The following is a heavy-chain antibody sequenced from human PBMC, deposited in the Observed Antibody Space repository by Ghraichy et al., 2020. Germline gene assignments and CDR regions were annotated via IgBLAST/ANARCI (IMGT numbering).Heavy chain of an antibody. V-gene: IGHV3-48*02. D-gene: IGHD3-3*01. CDR3: ARPNREYYDFWSGYYRN. J-gene: IGHJ4*02. Sequence: LSLTCAASGFTFSSYSMSWVRQAPGKGLEWVSYISSSSSTIYYADSVKGRFTISRDNAKNSLHLQMNSLRDEDMAVYYCARPNREYYDFWSGYYRNWGQGTLVTVSS. CDR2: ISSSSSTI. CDR1: GFTFSSYS.